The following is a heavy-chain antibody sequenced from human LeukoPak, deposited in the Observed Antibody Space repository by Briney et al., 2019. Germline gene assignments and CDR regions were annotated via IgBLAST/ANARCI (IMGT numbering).Heavy chain of an antibody. Sequence: GGSLRLSCAASGFTFSSYAMHWVRQAPGKGLEWVAVISYDGSNKYYADSVKGRFTISRDNSKNTLYLQMNSLRAEDTAVYYCARGSVVVVAEYYYYYMDVWGKGTTVTVSS. V-gene: IGHV3-30*04. CDR3: ARGSVVVVAEYYYYYMDV. D-gene: IGHD2-15*01. J-gene: IGHJ6*03. CDR2: ISYDGSNK. CDR1: GFTFSSYA.